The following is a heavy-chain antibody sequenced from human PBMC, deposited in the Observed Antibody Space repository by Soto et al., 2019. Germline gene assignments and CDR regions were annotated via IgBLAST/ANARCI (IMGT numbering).Heavy chain of an antibody. V-gene: IGHV3-30-3*01. D-gene: IGHD3-10*01. CDR2: ISYDGNNQ. CDR1: EFTFSPYA. J-gene: IGHJ6*02. CDR3: AREIFTSPLRDRGRDV. Sequence: QVQLVESGGGVVQPGRSLRLSCAASEFTFSPYAMHWVRQAPGKGLEWVAVISYDGNNQYYADSVKGRFTISRDTAKNTLYLEMNSLRPEDTAIYFCAREIFTSPLRDRGRDVWGQGTTVIVSS.